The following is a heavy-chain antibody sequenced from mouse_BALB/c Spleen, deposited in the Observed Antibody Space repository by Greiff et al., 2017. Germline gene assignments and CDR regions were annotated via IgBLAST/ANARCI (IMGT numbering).Heavy chain of an antibody. CDR2: IWSGGST. V-gene: IGHV2-2*02. Sequence: VKLMESGPGLVQPSQSLSITCTVSGFSLTSYGVHWVRQSPGKGLEWLGVIWSGGSTDYNAAFISRLSISKDNSKSQVFFKMNSLQANDTAIYYCARSDYRYWYFDVWGAGTTVTVSS. CDR3: ARSDYRYWYFDV. D-gene: IGHD2-4*01. J-gene: IGHJ1*01. CDR1: GFSLTSYG.